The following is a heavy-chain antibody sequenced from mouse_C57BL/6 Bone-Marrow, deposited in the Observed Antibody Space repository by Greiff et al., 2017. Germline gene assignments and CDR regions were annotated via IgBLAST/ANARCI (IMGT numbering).Heavy chain of an antibody. CDR2: ISDGGSYT. CDR3: ARDRAFSNFGYYYAMDY. D-gene: IGHD2-5*01. J-gene: IGHJ4*01. CDR1: GFTFSSYA. Sequence: EVKLMESGGGLVKPGGSLKLSCAASGFTFSSYAMSWVRQTPEKRLEWVATISDGGSYTYYPDNVKGRFTISRDNAKNNLYLQMSHLKSEDTAMYYCARDRAFSNFGYYYAMDYWGQGTSVTVSS. V-gene: IGHV5-4*01.